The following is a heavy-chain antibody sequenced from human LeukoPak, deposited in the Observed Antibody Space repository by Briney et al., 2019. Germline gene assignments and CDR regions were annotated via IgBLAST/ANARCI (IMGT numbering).Heavy chain of an antibody. J-gene: IGHJ3*02. Sequence: PGTSLRLSCEASGFTFSGYGMHWVRQAPGKGLEWVAIIWYDGSNKDYVDSVKGRLTISSDNSKNTLYLAMNSLRAEDTALCYCARDLLSGDHKTDAFDIWGQGTKVTVSS. V-gene: IGHV3-33*01. CDR1: GFTFSGYG. CDR2: IWYDGSNK. D-gene: IGHD3-16*02. CDR3: ARDLLSGDHKTDAFDI.